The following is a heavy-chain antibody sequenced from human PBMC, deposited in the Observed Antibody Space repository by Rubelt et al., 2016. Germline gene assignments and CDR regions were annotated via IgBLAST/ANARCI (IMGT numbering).Heavy chain of an antibody. CDR3: ARGRDPIRYFDL. J-gene: IGHJ2*01. CDR1: GGSFSGYY. V-gene: IGHV4-34*01. Sequence: QVQLQQWGAGLLKPSETLSLTCAVYGGSFSGYYWSWIRQPPGKGLEWIGEINHSGSTNYNPSLKNVITISVDTSKNQFSLKLSSVTAADPAVYYCARGRDPIRYFDLWGRGTLVTVSS. CDR2: INHSGST. D-gene: IGHD2-21*02.